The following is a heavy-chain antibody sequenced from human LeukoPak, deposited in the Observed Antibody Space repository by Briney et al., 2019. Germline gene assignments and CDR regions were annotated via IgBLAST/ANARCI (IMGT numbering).Heavy chain of an antibody. Sequence: GGSLRLSCAASGFTFDDYAMHWVRQAPGKGLEWVSGISWNSGSIGYADSVKGRFTISRDHAKNSLYLQMNSLRAEDTALYYCASERNGMDVWGQGTTVTVSS. CDR1: GFTFDDYA. J-gene: IGHJ6*02. V-gene: IGHV3-9*01. D-gene: IGHD1-14*01. CDR2: ISWNSGSI. CDR3: ASERNGMDV.